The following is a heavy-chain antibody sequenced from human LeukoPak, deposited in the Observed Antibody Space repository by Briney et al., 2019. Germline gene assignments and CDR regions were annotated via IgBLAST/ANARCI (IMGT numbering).Heavy chain of an antibody. CDR3: ARLLVRGVIITQSLYYYYYMDV. J-gene: IGHJ6*03. CDR2: IYTSGST. Sequence: SSETLSLTCTVSGGSISRYYWSWIRQPPGKGLEWIGYIYTSGSTNYNPSLKSRVTISVDTSKNQFSLKLSSVTAADTAVYYCARLLVRGVIITQSLYYYYYMDVWGKGTTVTVSS. CDR1: GGSISRYY. D-gene: IGHD3-10*01. V-gene: IGHV4-4*09.